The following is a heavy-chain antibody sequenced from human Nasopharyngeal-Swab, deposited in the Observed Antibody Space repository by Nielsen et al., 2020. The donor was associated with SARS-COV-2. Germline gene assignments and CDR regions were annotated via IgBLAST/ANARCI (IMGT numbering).Heavy chain of an antibody. CDR1: GFTFSSYG. J-gene: IGHJ4*02. Sequence: GESLKISCAASGFTFSSYGMHWVRQAPGKGLEWVAVISYDGSNKYYADSVKGRFTISRDNSKNTLYLQMNSLRAEDTAVYYCAKDSLITMVRGVKPVDYWGQGTLVTVSS. CDR3: AKDSLITMVRGVKPVDY. CDR2: ISYDGSNK. V-gene: IGHV3-30*18. D-gene: IGHD3-10*01.